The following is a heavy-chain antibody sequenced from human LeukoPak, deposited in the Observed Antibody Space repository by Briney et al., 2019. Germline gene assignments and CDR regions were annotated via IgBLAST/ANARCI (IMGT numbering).Heavy chain of an antibody. Sequence: SETLSLTCTVSGHSIINTYYWGWIRQSPGKGLEWIGGIHHSGNRFESGSTHYNPSLRSRVTVSADTSKNQFSLTLRSVTAEDTAVYFCARNASSGFFNAWGRGTLVTVSS. D-gene: IGHD6-25*01. V-gene: IGHV4-28*01. J-gene: IGHJ5*02. CDR3: ARNASSGFFNA. CDR1: GHSIINTYY. CDR2: IHHSGNRFESGST.